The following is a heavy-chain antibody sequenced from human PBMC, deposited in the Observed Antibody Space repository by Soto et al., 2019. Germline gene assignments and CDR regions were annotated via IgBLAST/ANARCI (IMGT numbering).Heavy chain of an antibody. CDR2: IYHSGST. V-gene: IGHV4-38-2*01. J-gene: IGHJ5*02. Sequence: SETLSLTCAVSGYSISSGYYWGWIRQTPGKGLEWIASIYHSGSTYYNPSLKSRVTISVDTSKNQFSLKLTSVTAADTAVYYCARGAATVTPGWYDPWGQGIMVTVSS. CDR3: ARGAATVTPGWYDP. CDR1: GYSISSGYY. D-gene: IGHD4-17*01.